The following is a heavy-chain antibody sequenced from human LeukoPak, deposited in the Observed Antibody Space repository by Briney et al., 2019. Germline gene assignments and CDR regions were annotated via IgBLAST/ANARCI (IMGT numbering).Heavy chain of an antibody. D-gene: IGHD4-17*01. V-gene: IGHV3-53*01. CDR1: GFTVSSNY. Sequence: GGSLRLSCAASGFTVSSNYMSWVRQAPGKGLEWVSVIYSGGSTYYADSVKGRFTISRDNSRKMMYLQMNSLRVEDTAVYYCAKDPNGDYVGAFDGWGQGTMVTVSS. CDR2: IYSGGST. J-gene: IGHJ3*01. CDR3: AKDPNGDYVGAFDG.